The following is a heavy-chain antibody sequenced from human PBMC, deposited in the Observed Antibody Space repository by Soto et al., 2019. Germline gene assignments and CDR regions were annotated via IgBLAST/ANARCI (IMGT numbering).Heavy chain of an antibody. CDR2: IDPSDSYT. Sequence: PGESLKISCKGSGYSFTSYWISWVRQMPGKGLEWMGKIDPSDSYTNYNPSFQGHITISADKSISTAYLQWSSLKASDTAMYYCAGGGANDAFDIWGQGTMVTVSS. CDR3: AGGGANDAFDI. D-gene: IGHD3-16*01. J-gene: IGHJ3*02. V-gene: IGHV5-10-1*01. CDR1: GYSFTSYW.